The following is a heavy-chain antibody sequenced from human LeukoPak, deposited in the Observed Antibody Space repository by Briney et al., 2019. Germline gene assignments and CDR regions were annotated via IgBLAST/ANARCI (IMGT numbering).Heavy chain of an antibody. D-gene: IGHD6-19*01. CDR2: IYYSGST. CDR3: AVTDIAVAVDY. Sequence: SETLSLTCTVSGGSISSYYWSWIRQPPGKGLEWIGYIYYSGSTNYNPSLKSRVTISVDTSKNQFSLKLSSVTAADTAVYYCAVTDIAVAVDYWGQGTLVTVSS. V-gene: IGHV4-59*01. J-gene: IGHJ4*02. CDR1: GGSISSYY.